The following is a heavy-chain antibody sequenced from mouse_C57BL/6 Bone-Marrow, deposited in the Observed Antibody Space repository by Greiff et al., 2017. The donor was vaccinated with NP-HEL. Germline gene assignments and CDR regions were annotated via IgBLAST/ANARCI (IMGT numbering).Heavy chain of an antibody. V-gene: IGHV5-17*01. J-gene: IGHJ3*01. CDR1: GFTFSDYG. Sequence: EVQLVESGGGLVKPGGSLKLSCAASGFTFSDYGMHWVRQAPEKGLEWVAYISSGSSTIYYADTVKGRFTISRDNAKNTLFLQMTSLSSEDTAMYYFAREGDYGGFAYWGQGTLVTVSA. CDR2: ISSGSSTI. D-gene: IGHD1-1*01. CDR3: AREGDYGGFAY.